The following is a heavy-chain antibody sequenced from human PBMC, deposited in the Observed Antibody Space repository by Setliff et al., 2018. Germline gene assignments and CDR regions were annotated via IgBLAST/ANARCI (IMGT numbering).Heavy chain of an antibody. CDR2: MHSSGTT. Sequence: PSETLSLTCSVSGGSISSGDYYWSWIRQPPGKGLEWTAYMHSSGTTYRNPSLESRVTMSRDTSKNQFSLDLRSVTAADTAVYFCAREVGDVIISSDAFDFWGQGTMVTVSS. V-gene: IGHV4-30-4*08. CDR1: GGSISSGDYY. J-gene: IGHJ3*01. D-gene: IGHD3-10*01. CDR3: AREVGDVIISSDAFDF.